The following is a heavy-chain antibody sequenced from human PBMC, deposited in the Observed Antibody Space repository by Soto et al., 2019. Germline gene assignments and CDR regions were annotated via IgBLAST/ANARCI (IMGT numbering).Heavy chain of an antibody. V-gene: IGHV4-39*01. J-gene: IGHJ5*02. CDR1: GDTITNSNYY. Sequence: SETLSLTSPVSGDTITNSNYYWGWFRKPPGKGLEWIASIYYIGSTYYNPSLKSRVTISVDTSNNQFSLNLNSVTASDTAVYYCAGRNSLASVSLNFRELSSYKWIDPWGPGTLVTVSS. D-gene: IGHD3-16*02. CDR3: AGRNSLASVSLNFRELSSYKWIDP. CDR2: IYYIGST.